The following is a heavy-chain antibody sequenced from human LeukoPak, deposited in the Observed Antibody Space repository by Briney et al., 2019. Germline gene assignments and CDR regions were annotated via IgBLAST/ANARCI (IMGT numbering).Heavy chain of an antibody. D-gene: IGHD3-10*01. CDR1: GYTLTELS. CDR2: FYPEDGET. J-gene: IGHJ5*02. CDR3: ATVIRRAKMYYYGSGSYSWFDP. V-gene: IGHV1-24*01. Sequence: ASVKVSCKVSGYTLTELSMHWVRQAPGKGLEWMGGFYPEDGETIYAQKFQGRVTMTEDTSTDTAYMELSSLRSGDTAVYHCATVIRRAKMYYYGSGSYSWFDPWGQGTLVTVSS.